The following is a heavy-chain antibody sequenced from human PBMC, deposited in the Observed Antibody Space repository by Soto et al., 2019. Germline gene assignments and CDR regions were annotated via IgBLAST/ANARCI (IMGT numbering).Heavy chain of an antibody. CDR2: AHHRGRT. CDR1: GDSMSISNW. CDR3: ARSEATALDF. J-gene: IGHJ4*02. V-gene: IGHV4-4*02. Sequence: PSETLSLTCTVSGDSMSISNWWNWVRQPPGKGLEWIGEAHHRGRTNYNPSLKSRVTISVDRSQNLFSLQLTSVTAADTAVYFCARSEATALDFWGQGILVTVSS.